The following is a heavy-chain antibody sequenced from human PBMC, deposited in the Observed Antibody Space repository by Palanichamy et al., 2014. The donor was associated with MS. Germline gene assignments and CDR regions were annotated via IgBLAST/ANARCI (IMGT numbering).Heavy chain of an antibody. Sequence: QVQLQQWGAGLLKPSETLSLTCAVYGGSFSGYYWSWIRQPPGKGLEWTGEINHSGSTNYNPSLKSRVTISVDTSKNQFSLKLSSVTAADTAVYYCARGRSVTIFGVVIRRDYGMDVWGQGTTVTVSS. CDR2: INHSGST. J-gene: IGHJ6*02. CDR3: ARGRSVTIFGVVIRRDYGMDV. D-gene: IGHD3-3*01. CDR1: GGSFSGYY. V-gene: IGHV4-34*01.